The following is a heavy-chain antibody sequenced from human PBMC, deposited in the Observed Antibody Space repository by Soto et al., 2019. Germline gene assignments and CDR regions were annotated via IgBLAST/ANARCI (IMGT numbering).Heavy chain of an antibody. CDR2: FDPEDGET. D-gene: IGHD6-13*01. CDR3: ARADPYSSSLSPPMAFYI. CDR1: GYTLTELS. J-gene: IGHJ3*02. Sequence: ASVKVSCKVSGYTLTELSMHWVRQAPGKGLEWMGGFDPEDGETIYAQKFQGRVTMTEDTSTDTAYMELSSLRSEDTAVYYCARADPYSSSLSPPMAFYIWGQGTMVTVSS. V-gene: IGHV1-24*01.